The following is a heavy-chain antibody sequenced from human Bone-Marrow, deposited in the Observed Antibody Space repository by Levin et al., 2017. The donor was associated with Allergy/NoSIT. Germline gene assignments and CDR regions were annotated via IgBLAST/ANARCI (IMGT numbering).Heavy chain of an antibody. D-gene: IGHD2-15*01. V-gene: IGHV3-21*01. CDR1: GFFFRNYT. CDR2: ISSSSNFI. Sequence: GGSLRLSCVASGFFFRNYTINWVRQAPGKGLEWVSSISSSSNFIYYGDSLQGRSTISRDNVKNSVYLQMDNLRAEDTALYYCARAFPYCRGGSCRNDAFDLWGQGTVVTVSS. J-gene: IGHJ3*01. CDR3: ARAFPYCRGGSCRNDAFDL.